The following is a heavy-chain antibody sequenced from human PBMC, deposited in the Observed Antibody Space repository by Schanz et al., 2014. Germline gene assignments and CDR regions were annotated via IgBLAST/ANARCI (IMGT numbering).Heavy chain of an antibody. CDR1: GFAFSSYA. J-gene: IGHJ5*01. CDR2: MNESHSTI. Sequence: EVQLLESGGGLVQPGGSLRLSCLASGFAFSSYAMGWVRQARGKGLEWVSAMNESHSTIYYADSVRGRFTISRDNAENTLFLQMNSLRAEDTAVYYCAKTPREYCNYDNCPNWFDSWGQGTLVTVSS. D-gene: IGHD2-15*01. CDR3: AKTPREYCNYDNCPNWFDS. V-gene: IGHV3-23*01.